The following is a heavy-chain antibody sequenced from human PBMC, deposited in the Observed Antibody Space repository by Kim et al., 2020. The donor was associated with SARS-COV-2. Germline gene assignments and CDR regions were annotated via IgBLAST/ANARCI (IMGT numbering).Heavy chain of an antibody. D-gene: IGHD3-3*02. Sequence: SETLSLTCTVSGGSISNYHWSWIRQPAGKGLEWIGRIYTSGSTDSNPSLKSRVTMSVDTSKNQFSLKLNSVTAADTAVYYCARDLPTSISATLYMSVW. CDR2: IYTSGST. J-gene: IGHJ6*03. V-gene: IGHV4-4*07. CDR3: ARDLPTSISATLYMSV. CDR1: GGSISNYH.